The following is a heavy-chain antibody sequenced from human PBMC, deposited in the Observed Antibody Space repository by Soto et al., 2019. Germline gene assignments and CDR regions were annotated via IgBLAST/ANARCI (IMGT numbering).Heavy chain of an antibody. D-gene: IGHD2-2*02. Sequence: ASVKVSCKVSGYTLTELSMHWVRQAPGKGLEWMGGFDPEDGETIYAQKFKGRVTMTEDTSTDTAYMELSSLRSEDTAVYYCATAGGYCSSTSCYIPYYYYMDVWGKGTTVTVSS. J-gene: IGHJ6*03. CDR2: FDPEDGET. CDR1: GYTLTELS. CDR3: ATAGGYCSSTSCYIPYYYYMDV. V-gene: IGHV1-24*01.